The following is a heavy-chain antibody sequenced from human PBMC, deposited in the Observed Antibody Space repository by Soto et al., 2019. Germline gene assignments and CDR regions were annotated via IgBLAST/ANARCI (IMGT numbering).Heavy chain of an antibody. CDR3: PRFIGKFNVDW. D-gene: IGHD3-10*01. V-gene: IGHV3-33*01. CDR2: LFDDGRNN. J-gene: IGHJ4*02. CDR1: GFTFSNYG. Sequence: QVELKESGGRVVQHGRSLTLSCAASGFTFSNYGMHWVRQSPGKGLEWVAALFDDGRNNQYADSVKGRFSISRDNSKDTLFLQMDNLSSEDAAVYYCPRFIGKFNVDWWGQSTLVTVSS.